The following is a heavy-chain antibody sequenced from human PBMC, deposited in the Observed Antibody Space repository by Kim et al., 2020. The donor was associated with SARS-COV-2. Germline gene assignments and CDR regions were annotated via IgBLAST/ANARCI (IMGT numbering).Heavy chain of an antibody. Sequence: TTHYAATVKGRFTISRDNSRNSLYLQMNSLRTEDTALYYCTKDATLIPFDYWGQGTLVTVSS. CDR2: TT. J-gene: IGHJ4*02. V-gene: IGHV3-43*01. CDR3: TKDATLIPFDY. D-gene: IGHD2-21*01.